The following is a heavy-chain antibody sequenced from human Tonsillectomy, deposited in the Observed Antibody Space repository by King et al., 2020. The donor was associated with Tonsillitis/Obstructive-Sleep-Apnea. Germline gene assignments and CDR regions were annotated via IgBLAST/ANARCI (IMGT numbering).Heavy chain of an antibody. J-gene: IGHJ4*02. V-gene: IGHV4-34*01. CDR3: ATRDCSGGSCYSPDFDY. CDR2: INHSGST. CDR1: GGSFSGYY. Sequence: VQLQQWGAGLLKPSETLSLTCAVYGGSFSGYYWSWIRQPPGKGLEWIGEINHSGSTNYNPYLKSRVTISVDTSKNQFSLSLSSVTAADTAVYYCATRDCSGGSCYSPDFDYWGQGTLVTVSS. D-gene: IGHD2-15*01.